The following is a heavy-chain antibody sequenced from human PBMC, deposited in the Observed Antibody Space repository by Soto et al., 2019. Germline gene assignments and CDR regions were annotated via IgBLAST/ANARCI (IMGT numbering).Heavy chain of an antibody. Sequence: SVKFSCKASGGTFSSYAISWVRQAPGQGLEWMGGIIPIFGTANYAQKFQGRVTITADKSTSTAYMELSSLRAEDTAVYYCALRITMIVVVITKDYWGQGTLVTVSS. CDR3: ALRITMIVVVITKDY. D-gene: IGHD3-22*01. V-gene: IGHV1-69*06. J-gene: IGHJ4*02. CDR2: IIPIFGTA. CDR1: GGTFSSYA.